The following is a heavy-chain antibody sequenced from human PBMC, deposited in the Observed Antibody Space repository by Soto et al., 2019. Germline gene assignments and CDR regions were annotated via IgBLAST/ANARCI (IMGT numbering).Heavy chain of an antibody. Sequence: GGSLRLSCAASGFTSSSYAMHWVRQAPGKGLEWVAVISYDGSNKYYADSVKGRFTISRDNSKNTLYLQMNSLRAEDTAVYYCAREQQLGGPFDYWGQGTLVTVSS. CDR3: AREQQLGGPFDY. D-gene: IGHD6-13*01. CDR1: GFTSSSYA. CDR2: ISYDGSNK. J-gene: IGHJ4*02. V-gene: IGHV3-30-3*01.